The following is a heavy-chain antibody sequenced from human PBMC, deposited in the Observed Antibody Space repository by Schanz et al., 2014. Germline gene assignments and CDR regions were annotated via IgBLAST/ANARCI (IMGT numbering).Heavy chain of an antibody. D-gene: IGHD3-10*01. CDR1: GYTFSNYG. CDR2: INPNSGGT. CDR3: AREGTVIRGLSGWFDP. V-gene: IGHV1-2*06. Sequence: QGLLVQSGGEVKKPGASVKISCQASGYTFSNYGISWVRQAPGQGLEYMGRINPNSGGTNFAQKFQGRVTMTRDTSISTVYMELSRLRSDDTAVYYCAREGTVIRGLSGWFDPWGQGTLVTVSS. J-gene: IGHJ5*02.